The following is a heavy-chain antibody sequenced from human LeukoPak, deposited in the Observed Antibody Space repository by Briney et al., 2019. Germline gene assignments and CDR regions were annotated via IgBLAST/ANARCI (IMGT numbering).Heavy chain of an antibody. CDR3: ARHAPRDSSSSGWFDP. CDR1: GGSISSYY. J-gene: IGHJ5*02. V-gene: IGHV4-59*08. D-gene: IGHD6-6*01. Sequence: SETLSLTCSVSGGSISSYYWSWIRQPPGKGLEWIGYIYNSGGTNYNPSLKSRVTISADTSKNQFSLKLSSVTAADTAVYYCARHAPRDSSSSGWFDPWGQGTLVTVSS. CDR2: IYNSGGT.